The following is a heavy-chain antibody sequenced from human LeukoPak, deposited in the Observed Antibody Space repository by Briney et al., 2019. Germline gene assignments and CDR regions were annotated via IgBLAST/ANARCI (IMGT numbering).Heavy chain of an antibody. CDR2: MTPRFGTG. CDR3: ARVRSIMGGGYNFFDP. J-gene: IGHJ5*02. CDR1: GGTFSSYA. D-gene: IGHD3-16*01. V-gene: IGHV1-69*13. Sequence: ASVKVSCKASGGTFSSYAITWVRQAPGQGLEWVGGMTPRFGTGNTAQKFQGRVAVTADEATSTVYMELTSLTSDDTALYYCARVRSIMGGGYNFFDPWGQGTQVIVSS.